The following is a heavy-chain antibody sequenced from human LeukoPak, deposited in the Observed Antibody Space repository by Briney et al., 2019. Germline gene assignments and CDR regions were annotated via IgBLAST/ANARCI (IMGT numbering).Heavy chain of an antibody. CDR2: IYYSGST. J-gene: IGHJ5*02. Sequence: SETLSLTCTVSGGSISSSSYYWGWIRQPPGKGLEWIGSIYYSGSTYYNPSLKSRVTISVDTSKNQFSLKLSSVTAADTAVYYCARDTVTTMRGRQAGLNWFDPWGQGTLVTVSS. CDR3: ARDTVTTMRGRQAGLNWFDP. D-gene: IGHD4-17*01. V-gene: IGHV4-39*07. CDR1: GGSISSSSYY.